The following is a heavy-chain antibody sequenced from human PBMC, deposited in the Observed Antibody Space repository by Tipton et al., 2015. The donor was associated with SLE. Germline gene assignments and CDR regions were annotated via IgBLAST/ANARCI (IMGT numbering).Heavy chain of an antibody. CDR3: ARSGGGPFYYVSSAYHPD. CDR1: GDSISSLDYY. V-gene: IGHV4-39*01. CDR2: LYYTGRT. Sequence: GLVKPSETLSLTCTVSGDSISSLDYYWGWIRQTPGMRLEWIGNLYYTGRTFFSPSLKGRGAISVDTSRNQFSLKLTSVTAADTAIYYCARSGGGPFYYVSSAYHPDGGQGTMVTVSS. J-gene: IGHJ3*01. D-gene: IGHD3-22*01.